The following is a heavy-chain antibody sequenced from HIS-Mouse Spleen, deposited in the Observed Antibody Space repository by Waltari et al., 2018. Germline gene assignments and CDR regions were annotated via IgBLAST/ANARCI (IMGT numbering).Heavy chain of an antibody. J-gene: IGHJ2*01. D-gene: IGHD6-13*01. CDR1: GGSISSSSYY. V-gene: IGHV4-39*07. Sequence: QLQLQESGPGLVKPSETLSLTCTVSGGSISSSSYYWGWIRQPPGKGLEGIGSFYYSGGNYYNPSLKSRVTISVDTSKNQFSLKLSSVTAADTAVYYCAREIPYSSSWYDWYFDLWGRGTLVTVSS. CDR3: AREIPYSSSWYDWYFDL. CDR2: FYYSGGN.